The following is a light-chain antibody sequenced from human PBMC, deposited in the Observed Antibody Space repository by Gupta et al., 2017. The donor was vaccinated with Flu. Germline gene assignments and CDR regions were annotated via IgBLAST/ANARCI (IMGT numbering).Light chain of an antibody. CDR1: QSISSW. J-gene: IGKJ2*01. V-gene: IGKV1-5*03. CDR2: KAS. CDR3: QQYNGYPYT. Sequence: DIQMTQSPSTLSPSVGDRVTITCRASQSISSWLAWYQQKPGKAPNLLIYKASNLESGVPSRFSGSGSGTEFTLTISSLQPDDFATYYCQQYNGYPYTFGQGTKLEIK.